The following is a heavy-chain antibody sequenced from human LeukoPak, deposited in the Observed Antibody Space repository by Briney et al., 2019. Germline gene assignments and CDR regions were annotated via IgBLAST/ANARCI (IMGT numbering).Heavy chain of an antibody. D-gene: IGHD3-10*01. CDR3: AKEGGGRFGEYQGYFDY. CDR1: GYTFTSYG. V-gene: IGHV1-18*01. J-gene: IGHJ4*02. Sequence: ASVKVSCKASGYTFTSYGISWVRQAPGQGLEWMGWISAYNGNTNYAQKFQGRVTMTTDTSTSTAYMELRSLRSDDTAVYYCAKEGGGRFGEYQGYFDYRGPGTLVTVSS. CDR2: ISAYNGNT.